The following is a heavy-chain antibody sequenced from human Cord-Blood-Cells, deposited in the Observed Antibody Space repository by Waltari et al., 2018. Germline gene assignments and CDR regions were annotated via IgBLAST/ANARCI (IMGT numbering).Heavy chain of an antibody. J-gene: IGHJ4*02. CDR2: IYWNDDK. V-gene: IGHV2-5*01. CDR1: GFSLSTSGVG. Sequence: QITLKESGPTLVKPTQTLTLTCTFSGFSLSTSGVGVGWIRQPSGKALEWLALIYWNDDKRYSPSLKSRLTITKDTTKNQVVLTMTNMDPVDTATYYCAHRRSYYGSGSYYNSYYYCDYWGQGTLVTVSS. D-gene: IGHD3-10*01. CDR3: AHRRSYYGSGSYYNSYYYCDY.